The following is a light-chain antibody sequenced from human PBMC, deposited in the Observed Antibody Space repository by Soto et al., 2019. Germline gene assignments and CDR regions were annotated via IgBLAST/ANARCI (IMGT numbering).Light chain of an antibody. CDR1: QGISSY. CDR2: AAS. J-gene: IGKJ1*01. Sequence: AIRMTQSPSSLSASTGDRVTITCRASQGISSYLALYQQKPGKAPKLLIYAASSLQSGVPSRFSGSGSGTEFTLTISSLQPDDFATYYCQQYNSYSWAFGQGTKVDIK. V-gene: IGKV1-8*01. CDR3: QQYNSYSWA.